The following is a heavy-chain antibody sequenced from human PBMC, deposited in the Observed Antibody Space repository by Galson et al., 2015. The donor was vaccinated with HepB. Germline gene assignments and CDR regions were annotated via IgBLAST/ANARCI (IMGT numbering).Heavy chain of an antibody. Sequence: SVKVSCKASGYTFTSYGISWVRQAPGQGLEWMGWISANNGNTNYAQKLQGRVTMTTDTSTSTAYMELRSLRSDDTAVYYCARDQWLVHYFDYWGQGTLVTVSS. V-gene: IGHV1-18*04. J-gene: IGHJ4*02. CDR2: ISANNGNT. CDR3: ARDQWLVHYFDY. D-gene: IGHD6-19*01. CDR1: GYTFTSYG.